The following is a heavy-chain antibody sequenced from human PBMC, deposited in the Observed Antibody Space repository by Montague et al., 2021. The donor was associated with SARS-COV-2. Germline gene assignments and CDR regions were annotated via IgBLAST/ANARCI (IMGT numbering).Heavy chain of an antibody. J-gene: IGHJ6*03. CDR2: IHHGGST. CDR3: ARLGDGVVTSPILGCGPYGCYNCMDV. D-gene: IGHD4-23*01. CDR1: GGSFSTYS. V-gene: IGHV4-34*01. Sequence: SETLSLTCAVHGGSFSTYSWNWIRQPPGKGLEWIGEIHHGGSTNYNPSLKSRVTISADTSKNQFSLKLASVAAADTAVYYCARLGDGVVTSPILGCGPYGCYNCMDVWGKGTTVTVSS.